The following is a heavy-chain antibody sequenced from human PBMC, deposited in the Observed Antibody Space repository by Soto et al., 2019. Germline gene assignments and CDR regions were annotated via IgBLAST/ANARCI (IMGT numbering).Heavy chain of an antibody. D-gene: IGHD5-12*01. V-gene: IGHV1-18*01. CDR1: GYTFTSYG. CDR3: ARDHQAAWGYEPDLRGNWFDP. Sequence: QVQLVQSGAEVKKPGASVKVSCKASGYTFTSYGISWVRQAPGQGLEWMGWISAYNGNTNYAQKLQGRATMTTDTPTSTAYMEQRSLRSDDTAVYYCARDHQAAWGYEPDLRGNWFDPWGQGTLVTVSS. CDR2: ISAYNGNT. J-gene: IGHJ5*02.